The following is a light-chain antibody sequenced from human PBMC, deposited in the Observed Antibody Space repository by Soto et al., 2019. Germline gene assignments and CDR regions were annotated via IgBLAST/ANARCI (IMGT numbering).Light chain of an antibody. V-gene: IGKV3-11*01. J-gene: IGKJ4*01. Sequence: DTVLTQSPATLSLSPGERATLSCRASQSVDIYLAWYQQKPGQAPRLLIYDATNRATGIPDRFSGSGSGTDFTLTIASLEPEDFAVYYCQQRKNWPPLTFGGGTKVEIK. CDR1: QSVDIY. CDR3: QQRKNWPPLT. CDR2: DAT.